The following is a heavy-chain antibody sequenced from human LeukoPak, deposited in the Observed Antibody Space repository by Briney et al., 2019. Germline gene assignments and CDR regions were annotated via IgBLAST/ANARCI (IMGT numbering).Heavy chain of an antibody. V-gene: IGHV4-34*01. D-gene: IGHD1-26*01. CDR2: INHSGST. Sequence: SETLSLTCAVYGGSFSGYYWSWIRQPPGKGLEWIGEINHSGSTNYNPSLKSRDTISVDTSKNQFSLKLSSVTAADTAVYYCARRTKKVGARPFDYWGQGTLVTVSS. CDR3: ARRTKKVGARPFDY. J-gene: IGHJ4*02. CDR1: GGSFSGYY.